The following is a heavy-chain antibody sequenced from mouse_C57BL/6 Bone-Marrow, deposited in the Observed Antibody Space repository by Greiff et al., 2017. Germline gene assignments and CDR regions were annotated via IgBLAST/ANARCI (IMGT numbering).Heavy chain of an antibody. V-gene: IGHV5-2*01. CDR1: EYEIPSHD. J-gene: IGHJ3*01. CDR3: ARDVPSLYYDFSWFAY. Sequence: EVQGVESGGGLVQPGESLKLSCESNEYEIPSHDMSWVRKTPEKRLELVAAINSDGGSTYYPDTMERRFIISRDNTKKTLYLQMSSLRSEDTALYYCARDVPSLYYDFSWFAYWGQGTLVTVSA. D-gene: IGHD2-4*01. CDR2: INSDGGST.